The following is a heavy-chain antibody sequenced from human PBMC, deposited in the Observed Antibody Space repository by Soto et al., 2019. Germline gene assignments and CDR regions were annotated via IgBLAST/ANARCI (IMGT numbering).Heavy chain of an antibody. D-gene: IGHD6-19*01. J-gene: IGHJ4*02. V-gene: IGHV4-34*01. CDR1: GGSFSGYY. CDR2: INHSGST. CDR3: ASTAHSSGWYSGGFDY. Sequence: PSETLSLTCAVYGGSFSGYYWSWIRQPPGKGLEWIGEINHSGSTHYNPSLKSRVTISVDTSKNQFSLKLSSVTAADTAVYYCASTAHSSGWYSGGFDYWGQGTLVTVSS.